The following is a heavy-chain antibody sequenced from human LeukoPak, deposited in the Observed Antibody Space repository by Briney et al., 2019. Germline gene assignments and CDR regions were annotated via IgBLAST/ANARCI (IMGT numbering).Heavy chain of an antibody. CDR3: ARESAVGGRFFDY. Sequence: QPGGSLRLSCATSGFTFSDYWMHWVRHAPGKGLVWVSRIYSDGSGTNYADSVKGRFTISRDNTKNTLYLQMNSLRVEDTAVYFCARESAVGGRFFDYWGRGTLVTVSS. V-gene: IGHV3-74*01. J-gene: IGHJ4*02. CDR1: GFTFSDYW. CDR2: IYSDGSGT. D-gene: IGHD6-13*01.